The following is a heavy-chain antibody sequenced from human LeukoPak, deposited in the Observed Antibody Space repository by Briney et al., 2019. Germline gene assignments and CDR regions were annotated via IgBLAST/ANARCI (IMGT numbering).Heavy chain of an antibody. D-gene: IGHD6-13*01. CDR3: ARQLQLVEFDH. J-gene: IGHJ4*02. CDR2: ITYTGST. V-gene: IGHV4-39*01. Sequence: KPSETLSLTCTVSGDSSTNSAYYWVWIRQPPGMGLEWIGTITYTGSTYNNPSLKSRITISRDTPKNQISLRLTSLTAADTAVYYCARQLQLVEFDHWGQGTLVTVSS. CDR1: GDSSTNSAYY.